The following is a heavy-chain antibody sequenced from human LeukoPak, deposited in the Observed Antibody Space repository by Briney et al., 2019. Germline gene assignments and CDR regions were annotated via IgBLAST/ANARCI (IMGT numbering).Heavy chain of an antibody. CDR3: AREVLPLWFGLVKNWFDP. CDR1: GYTLTSYG. D-gene: IGHD3-10*01. J-gene: IGHJ5*02. Sequence: GASVKVSCKTSGYTLTSYGISWVRQAPGQGLEWMGWINPNSGGTNYAQKFQGRVTMTRDTSISTAYMELSRLRSDDTAVYYCAREVLPLWFGLVKNWFDPWGQGTLVTVSS. V-gene: IGHV1-2*02. CDR2: INPNSGGT.